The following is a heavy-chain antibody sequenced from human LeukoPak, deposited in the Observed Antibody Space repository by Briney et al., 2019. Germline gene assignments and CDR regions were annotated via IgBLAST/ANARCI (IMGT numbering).Heavy chain of an antibody. J-gene: IGHJ4*02. D-gene: IGHD6-19*01. V-gene: IGHV3-53*01. CDR1: GFTVSSNY. Sequence: GGSLRLSCAASGFTVSSNYMGWVRQAPGKGLEWVAVIYSGGSTYYADSVKGRFTISRDNSKNTLYLQMNSLRAEDTAVYHCARLDSSGWYSDYWGQGTLVTVSS. CDR3: ARLDSSGWYSDY. CDR2: IYSGGST.